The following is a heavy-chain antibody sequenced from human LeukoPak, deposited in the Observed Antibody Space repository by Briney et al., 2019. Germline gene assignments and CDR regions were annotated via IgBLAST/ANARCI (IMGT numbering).Heavy chain of an antibody. D-gene: IGHD3-10*01. CDR2: ISSSSSTI. CDR1: GFTFSSYS. Sequence: PGGSLRLSCAASGFTFSSYSMNWVRQAPGKGLEWVSYISSSSSTIYYADSVKGRFTISRDNAKNSLYLQMNSLRAEDTAVYYCARVIRGYYGSGSYYNFDYWGQGTLVTVSS. J-gene: IGHJ4*02. V-gene: IGHV3-48*01. CDR3: ARVIRGYYGSGSYYNFDY.